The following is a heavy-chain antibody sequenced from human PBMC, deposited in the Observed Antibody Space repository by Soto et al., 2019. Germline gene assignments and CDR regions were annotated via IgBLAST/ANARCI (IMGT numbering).Heavy chain of an antibody. J-gene: IGHJ6*03. Sequence: ASVKVSCKASGYTFTSYGISWVRQAPGQGLEWMGWISAYNGNTNYAQKLQGRVTMTTDTSTSTAYMELRSPRSDDTSVYYCARTIVGVRLPMDVWGKGTTVTVSS. CDR3: ARTIVGVRLPMDV. CDR2: ISAYNGNT. V-gene: IGHV1-18*01. D-gene: IGHD2-21*01. CDR1: GYTFTSYG.